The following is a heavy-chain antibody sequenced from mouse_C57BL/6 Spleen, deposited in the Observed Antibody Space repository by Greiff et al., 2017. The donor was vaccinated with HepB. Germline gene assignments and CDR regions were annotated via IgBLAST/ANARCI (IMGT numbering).Heavy chain of an antibody. CDR1: GYTFTNYW. CDR2: IYPGSGST. V-gene: IGHV1-55*01. Sequence: QVQLQQPGAELVKPGASVKMSCKASGYTFTNYWITWMKQRPGQGLEWFGDIYPGSGSTNYNEKFKSKATLTVDTSSSTAYVQLSSLTSEDSAVYYCAITTVVTYFFDSWGQGTTLTVSS. D-gene: IGHD1-1*01. J-gene: IGHJ2*01. CDR3: AITTVVTYFFDS.